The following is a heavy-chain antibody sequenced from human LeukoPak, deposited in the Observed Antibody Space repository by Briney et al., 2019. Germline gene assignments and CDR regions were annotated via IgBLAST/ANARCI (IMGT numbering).Heavy chain of an antibody. CDR3: ARSLNSSLIDY. J-gene: IGHJ4*02. D-gene: IGHD6-13*01. V-gene: IGHV1-18*01. CDR2: ISADKGDT. Sequence: ASVKVSCKTSGCTFSSYDINWVRQAPGKGLEWMGWISADKGDTNYAQQLQGRVTMTTDTSTSTAYMELRSLRSDDTAVYYCARSLNSSLIDYWGQGTLVTVSS. CDR1: GCTFSSYD.